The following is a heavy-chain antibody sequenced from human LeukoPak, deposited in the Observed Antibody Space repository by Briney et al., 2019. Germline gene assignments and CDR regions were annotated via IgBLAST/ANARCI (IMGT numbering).Heavy chain of an antibody. D-gene: IGHD4-17*01. J-gene: IGHJ5*02. CDR3: ATRNMTTVSP. CDR2: ISSSGSTI. V-gene: IGHV3-11*01. CDR1: GFTVSDYY. Sequence: GGYLNRYCAASGFTVSDYYMSWIPQAPGKGLEWVSYISSSGSTIYYAGSVKGRFTISRDNAKNSLYLQMNSLRAEDTAVYYCATRNMTTVSPWGQGTLVTVSS.